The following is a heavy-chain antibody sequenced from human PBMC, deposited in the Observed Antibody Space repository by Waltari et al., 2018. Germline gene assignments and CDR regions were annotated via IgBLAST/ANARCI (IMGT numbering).Heavy chain of an antibody. D-gene: IGHD3-3*01. Sequence: QVQLQQWGAGLLKPSETLSLTCAVYGGSFSGYYWGWIRQPPGKGLEWIGEINHSGSTNYNPSLKSRVTISVDTSKNQFSLKLSSVTAADTAVYYCARAHDFWSGYYIPYAFDIWGQGTMVTVSS. J-gene: IGHJ3*02. CDR3: ARAHDFWSGYYIPYAFDI. CDR2: INHSGST. CDR1: GGSFSGYY. V-gene: IGHV4-34*01.